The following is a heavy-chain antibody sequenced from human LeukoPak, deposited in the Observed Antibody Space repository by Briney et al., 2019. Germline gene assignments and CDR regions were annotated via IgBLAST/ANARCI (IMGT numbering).Heavy chain of an antibody. CDR2: ISWNSGSI. Sequence: GRSLRLSCAASGFTFDDYAMHWVRQAPGTGLEWVSGISWNSGSIGYADSVKGRFTISRDNAKNSLYLQMDSLRAEDMALYYCAKDIASSYYYYYMDVWGKGTTVTVSS. CDR1: GFTFDDYA. CDR3: AKDIASSYYYYYMDV. J-gene: IGHJ6*03. V-gene: IGHV3-9*03. D-gene: IGHD6-6*01.